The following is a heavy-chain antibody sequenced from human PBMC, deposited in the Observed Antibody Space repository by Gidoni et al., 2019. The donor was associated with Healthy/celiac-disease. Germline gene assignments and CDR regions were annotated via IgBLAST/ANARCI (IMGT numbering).Heavy chain of an antibody. CDR1: GFTFSSYG. D-gene: IGHD3-22*01. V-gene: IGHV3-30*18. J-gene: IGHJ3*02. Sequence: VQLVESGGGVVQPGRSLRLSCAASGFTFSSYGMHWVRQAPGKGLEWVAVISYDGSNKYYADSVKGRFTISRDNSKNTLYLQMNSLRAEDTAVYYCAKDFIPADSSGYLDAFDIWGQGTMVTVSS. CDR2: ISYDGSNK. CDR3: AKDFIPADSSGYLDAFDI.